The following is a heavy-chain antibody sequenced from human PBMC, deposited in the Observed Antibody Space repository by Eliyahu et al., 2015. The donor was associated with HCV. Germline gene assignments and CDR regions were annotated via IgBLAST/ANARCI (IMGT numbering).Heavy chain of an antibody. J-gene: IGHJ4*02. CDR3: AKDFRPSD. CDR2: ISASGGST. Sequence: EVQLLESGGGLVQPGGSLRLSCAASGFPFSSYAMSWVRQAPGKGLEWVSAISASGGSTYYTDSVKGRFTVSRDNSKNTLYLQMNSLRAEDTAVYYCAKDFRPSDWGQGTLVTVSS. V-gene: IGHV3-23*01. D-gene: IGHD3-10*01. CDR1: GFPFSSYA.